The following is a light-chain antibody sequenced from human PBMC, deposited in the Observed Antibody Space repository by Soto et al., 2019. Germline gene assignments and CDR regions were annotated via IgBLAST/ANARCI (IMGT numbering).Light chain of an antibody. Sequence: QSALTQPASVSGSHGQSITISCTGTSSDVGGYNYVSWYQQHPGKAPKLMIYEVSDRPSGVSNRFSGSKSGNTASLTISGLQAEDEADYYCSSYTISSTYVFGTGTKLTVL. CDR3: SSYTISSTYV. V-gene: IGLV2-14*01. CDR1: SSDVGGYNY. CDR2: EVS. J-gene: IGLJ1*01.